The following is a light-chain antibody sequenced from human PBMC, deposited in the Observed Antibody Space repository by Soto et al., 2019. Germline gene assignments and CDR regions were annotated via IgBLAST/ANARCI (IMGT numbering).Light chain of an antibody. V-gene: IGLV2-8*01. CDR3: SSYEGSNTWV. CDR1: SSDVGGYDF. J-gene: IGLJ3*02. Sequence: QSALTQPPSASGSPGQSVTISCTGTSSDVGGYDFVSWYQHHPGKAPKLMIFDVSKRPSGVPDRFSGSKSGNTASLTVSGLQAEDEADYYCSSYEGSNTWVFGGGTKPTVL. CDR2: DVS.